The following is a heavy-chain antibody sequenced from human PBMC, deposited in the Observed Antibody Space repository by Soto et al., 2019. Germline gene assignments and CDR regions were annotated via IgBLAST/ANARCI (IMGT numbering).Heavy chain of an antibody. CDR3: ARDLKVVVPAAIWGMDV. V-gene: IGHV1-18*01. J-gene: IGHJ6*02. D-gene: IGHD2-2*01. CDR1: GYTFTSYG. Sequence: QVQLVQSGAEVKKPGASVKVSCKASGYTFTSYGISWVRQAPGQGLECMGWISAYNGNTNYAQKLQGRVTMTTDTSTSTAYMELRSLRSDDTAVYYCARDLKVVVPAAIWGMDVWGQGTTVTVSS. CDR2: ISAYNGNT.